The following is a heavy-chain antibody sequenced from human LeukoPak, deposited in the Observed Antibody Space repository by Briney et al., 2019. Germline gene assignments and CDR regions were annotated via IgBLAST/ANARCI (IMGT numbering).Heavy chain of an antibody. J-gene: IGHJ5*02. D-gene: IGHD3-9*01. CDR1: GYTLTELS. Sequence: ASVKVSCKVSGYTLTELSMHWVRQAPRKGLEWMGGFDPENGETIYAQKFQGRVTMTEDTSTDTAYMELSSLRSEDTAVYYCATGQSYYDILTGYYSSNWFDPWGQGTLVTVSS. V-gene: IGHV1-24*01. CDR2: FDPENGET. CDR3: ATGQSYYDILTGYYSSNWFDP.